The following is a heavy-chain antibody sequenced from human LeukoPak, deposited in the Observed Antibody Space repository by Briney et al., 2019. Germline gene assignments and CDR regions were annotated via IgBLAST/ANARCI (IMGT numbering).Heavy chain of an antibody. J-gene: IGHJ5*02. V-gene: IGHV4-34*01. CDR1: GRSFSGYY. CDR2: INHSGST. Sequence: PSETLSLTCAVYGRSFSGYYWSWIRQPPGKGLEWIGEINHSGSTNYNPYLKSRVTIPVDTSKNQFSLKLSSVTAADTAVYYCARTFKWYQLRHYNWFDPWGQGTLVTVSS. CDR3: ARTFKWYQLRHYNWFDP. D-gene: IGHD2-2*01.